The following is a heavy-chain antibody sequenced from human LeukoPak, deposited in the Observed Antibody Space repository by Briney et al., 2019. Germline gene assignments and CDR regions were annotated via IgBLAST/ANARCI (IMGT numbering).Heavy chain of an antibody. J-gene: IGHJ6*02. D-gene: IGHD3-10*01. V-gene: IGHV3-9*01. CDR2: ISWNSGSI. CDR1: GFTFDDYA. CDR3: AKGSGVYYYYYGMDV. Sequence: GGSLRLSCAASGFTFDDYAMPWVRQAPGKGLEWVSGISWNSGSIGYADSVKGRFTISRDNAKNSLYLQMNSLRAEDTALYYCAKGSGVYYYYYGMDVWGQGTTVTVSS.